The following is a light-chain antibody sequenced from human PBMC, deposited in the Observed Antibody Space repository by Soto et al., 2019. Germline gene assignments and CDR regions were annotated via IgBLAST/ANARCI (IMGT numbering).Light chain of an antibody. CDR2: TDY. CDR3: ASWDDNLNGGV. Sequence: QSVLTQPPSASGTPGQRVTISCSGTSSNIGTYTVNWYQQLPGTAPKLLIYTDYQRPSGVPDRFFGSKSGTSASLAINGLHSEDEADYYCASWDDNLNGGVFGGGTKVTVL. J-gene: IGLJ3*02. CDR1: SSNIGTYT. V-gene: IGLV1-44*01.